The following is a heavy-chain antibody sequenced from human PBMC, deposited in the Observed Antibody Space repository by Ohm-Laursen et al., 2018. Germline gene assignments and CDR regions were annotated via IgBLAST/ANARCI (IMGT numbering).Heavy chain of an antibody. CDR1: GFTFSNYW. Sequence: GSLRLSCAAPGFTFSNYWMHWVRQGPGKGLVWLSGIKGDGSKINYADSVKGRFTISRDNAKNTLYLQMNSVRVEDTAVYYCLSGSGYSATWGQGTMVTVSS. D-gene: IGHD3-22*01. CDR3: LSGSGYSAT. CDR2: IKGDGSKI. J-gene: IGHJ3*01. V-gene: IGHV3-74*01.